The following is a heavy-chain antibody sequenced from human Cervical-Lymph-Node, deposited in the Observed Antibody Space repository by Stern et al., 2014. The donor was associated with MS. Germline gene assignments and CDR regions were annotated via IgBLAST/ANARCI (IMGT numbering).Heavy chain of an antibody. Sequence: VQLVESGGGLVQPGGSLRLSCTASGFTFSTIWMCWVRQAPGQGLEWVANIKQDGSEKYYVNSVKGRFTISRDNAKNSLFLQMNSLTAEDTAVYYCARNRPGYYFDYWGQGTLVTVSS. CDR2: IKQDGSEK. CDR3: ARNRPGYYFDY. V-gene: IGHV3-7*01. J-gene: IGHJ4*02. CDR1: GFTFSTIW.